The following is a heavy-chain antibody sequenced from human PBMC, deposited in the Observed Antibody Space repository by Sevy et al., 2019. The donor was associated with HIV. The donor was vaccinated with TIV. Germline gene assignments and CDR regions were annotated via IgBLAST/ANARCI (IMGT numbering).Heavy chain of an antibody. D-gene: IGHD5-12*01. J-gene: IGHJ5*02. CDR3: ARAPPVRSGDDSLNWFDP. Sequence: SETLSLTCTVSSGSISAYHWSWIRQPPGKGLEYIGYIRYTGTTNYNPSLKSRVTISVDTSKNQFSLKLSSVTAADTALYYCARAPPVRSGDDSLNWFDPWGHGTLVTVSS. CDR2: IRYTGTT. CDR1: SGSISAYH. V-gene: IGHV4-59*01.